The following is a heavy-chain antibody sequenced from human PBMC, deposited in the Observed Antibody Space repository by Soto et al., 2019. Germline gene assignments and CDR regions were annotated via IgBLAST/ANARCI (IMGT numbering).Heavy chain of an antibody. CDR2: SNHSGST. CDR1: GGSYSGYY. Sequence: PSETLSLTRAVYGGSYSGYYRSWIRQPPWKGLEWIGESNHSGSTNYNPSLRSRVTISVDTSKNQFSLKLSSVTAADTAVYYCARVRRIAARPNWFDPSGQGPLVTVS. CDR3: ARVRRIAARPNWFDP. V-gene: IGHV4-34*01. J-gene: IGHJ5*02. D-gene: IGHD6-6*01.